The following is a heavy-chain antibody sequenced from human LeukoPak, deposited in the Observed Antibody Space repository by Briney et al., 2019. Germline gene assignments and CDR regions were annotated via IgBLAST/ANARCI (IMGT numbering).Heavy chain of an antibody. CDR2: ISSSSSYI. J-gene: IGHJ3*02. CDR3: AKVPSMGAFDI. CDR1: GFTFSSYS. Sequence: PGGSLRLSCAASGFTFSSYSMNWVRQAPGKGLEWVSSISSSSSYIYYADSVKGRFTISRDNFKNTLYLQMNSLRAEDTAVYYCAKVPSMGAFDIWGQGTMVTVSS. V-gene: IGHV3-21*01.